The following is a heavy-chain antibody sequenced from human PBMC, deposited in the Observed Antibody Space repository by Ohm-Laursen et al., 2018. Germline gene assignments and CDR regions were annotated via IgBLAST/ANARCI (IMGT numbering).Heavy chain of an antibody. D-gene: IGHD3-22*01. CDR3: AKRLSYYDSSGYPAYWYFDL. CDR1: GFTFSSYG. CDR2: ISYDGSNK. Sequence: SLRLSCAASGFTFSSYGMYWVRQAPGKGLEWVAVISYDGSNKYYADSVKGRFTISRDNSKHTLYLQMNSLRAEDTAVYYCAKRLSYYDSSGYPAYWYFDLWGRGTLVTVSS. J-gene: IGHJ2*01. V-gene: IGHV3-30*18.